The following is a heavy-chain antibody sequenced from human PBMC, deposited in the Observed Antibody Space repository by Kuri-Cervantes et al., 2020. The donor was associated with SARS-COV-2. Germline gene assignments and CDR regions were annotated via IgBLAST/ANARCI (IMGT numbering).Heavy chain of an antibody. J-gene: IGHJ4*02. Sequence: SVKVSCKASGGTFSSYAISWVRQAPGQGLEWMGRIIPIFGTANYAQKFQGRVTMTEDTSTDTAYMELSSLRSEDTAVYYCATGVAHQPEYWGQGTPVTVSS. CDR2: IIPIFGTA. CDR3: ATGVAHQPEY. V-gene: IGHV1-69*06. CDR1: GGTFSSYA.